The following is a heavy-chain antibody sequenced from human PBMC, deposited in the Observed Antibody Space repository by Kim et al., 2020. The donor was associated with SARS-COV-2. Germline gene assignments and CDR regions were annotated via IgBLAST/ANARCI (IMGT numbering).Heavy chain of an antibody. CDR2: ISAYNGNT. CDR3: ARDARLPGYCSGGNCYKAFGY. V-gene: IGHV1-18*01. D-gene: IGHD2-15*01. J-gene: IGHJ4*02. CDR1: GYTFTSYG. Sequence: ASVKVSCKASGYTFTSYGISWVRQAPGQGLEWMGWISAYNGNTNYAQKVQGRVTMTTDTSTSTAYMELRSLRSDDTAVYYCARDARLPGYCSGGNCYKAFGYWGQGTLVTVSS.